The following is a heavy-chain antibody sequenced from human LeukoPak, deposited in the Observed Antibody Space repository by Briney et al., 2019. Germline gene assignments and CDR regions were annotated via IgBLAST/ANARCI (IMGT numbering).Heavy chain of an antibody. CDR3: ARDKVVGATHFDY. CDR1: GFTFSSYA. Sequence: GGSLRLSCAASGFTFSSYAMSWVRQAPGKGLGWVSAISGSGGSTYYADSVKGRFTISRDNAKNSLSLQMNSLRAEDTAVYYCARDKVVGATHFDYWGQGTLVTVSS. V-gene: IGHV3-23*01. CDR2: ISGSGGST. J-gene: IGHJ4*02. D-gene: IGHD1-26*01.